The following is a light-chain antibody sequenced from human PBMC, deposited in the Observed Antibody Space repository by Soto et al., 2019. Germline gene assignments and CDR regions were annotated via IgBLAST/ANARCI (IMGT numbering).Light chain of an antibody. CDR1: SSNIGTNA. CDR3: AVWDDSLNGWV. J-gene: IGLJ7*01. CDR2: SND. Sequence: QSVVTQPPSASGTPGQRVTISCSGSSSNIGTNAVNWCQQLPGTAPRLLIYSNDQRPPGVPDRFSGSKSGTSASLGISGLQSEEEADYFCAVWDDSLNGWVFGGGTQLTVL. V-gene: IGLV1-44*01.